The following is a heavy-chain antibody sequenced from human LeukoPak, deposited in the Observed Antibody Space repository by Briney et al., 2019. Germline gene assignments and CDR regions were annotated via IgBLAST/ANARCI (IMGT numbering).Heavy chain of an antibody. Sequence: PGGSLTLSCAASGFIFNNAWMRWLRQAPGKGLEGVSRIKSKTDGETTDYAAPVKGRFTISRDDSKNTLYLQINSLKTEDTAVYYCTALLRSPYGMDVWGQGTTVTVSS. CDR3: TALLRSPYGMDV. J-gene: IGHJ6*02. CDR2: IKSKTDGETT. CDR1: GFIFNNAW. D-gene: IGHD2/OR15-2a*01. V-gene: IGHV3-15*01.